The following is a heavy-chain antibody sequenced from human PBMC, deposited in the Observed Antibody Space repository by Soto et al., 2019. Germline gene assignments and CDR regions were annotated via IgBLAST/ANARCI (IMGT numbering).Heavy chain of an antibody. CDR2: IYSGGST. D-gene: IGHD1-1*01. CDR3: AREDWNDSYYYYYMDV. V-gene: IGHV3-66*01. Sequence: GFLRLSCAASGFTVSSNYMSWVRQAPGKGLEWVSVIYSGGSTYYADSVKGRFTISRDNSKNTLYLQMNSLRAEDTAVYYCAREDWNDSYYYYYMDVWGKGTTVTVSS. CDR1: GFTVSSNY. J-gene: IGHJ6*03.